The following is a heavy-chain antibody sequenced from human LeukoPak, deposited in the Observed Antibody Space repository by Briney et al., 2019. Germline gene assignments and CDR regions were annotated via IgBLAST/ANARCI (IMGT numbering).Heavy chain of an antibody. CDR1: GGSISSYY. CDR3: ARAPPYYCSSTSCYPGAFDI. CDR2: IYYSGNT. Sequence: PSETLSLTCSVSGGSISSYYWSWIRQPPGKGLEWIGYIYYSGNTNYNPSLKSRVTISVDTSKNQFSLKLSSVTAADTAVYYCARAPPYYCSSTSCYPGAFDIWGQGTMVTVSS. J-gene: IGHJ3*02. D-gene: IGHD2-2*01. V-gene: IGHV4-59*01.